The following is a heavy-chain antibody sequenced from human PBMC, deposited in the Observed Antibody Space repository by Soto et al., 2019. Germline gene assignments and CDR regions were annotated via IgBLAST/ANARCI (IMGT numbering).Heavy chain of an antibody. D-gene: IGHD2-8*01. Sequence: QVQLVQSGAELKKPGSSVKVSCKASGYTFRNYGINWVRQAPGQGLEWMGWISAYNGNTKYAQKFQGRVTMATDTPTSTAYRELRSLKSDYTAVYSCARDGRQFFPNSDHVDVWGQGTTVTVS. CDR1: GYTFRNYG. CDR3: ARDGRQFFPNSDHVDV. V-gene: IGHV1-18*01. J-gene: IGHJ3*01. CDR2: ISAYNGNT.